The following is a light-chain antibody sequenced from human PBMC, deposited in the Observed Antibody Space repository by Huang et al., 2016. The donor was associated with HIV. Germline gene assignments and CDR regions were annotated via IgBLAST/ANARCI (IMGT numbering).Light chain of an antibody. CDR2: RAA. J-gene: IGKJ1*01. CDR3: QQTGRSPWT. V-gene: IGKV3-20*01. CDR1: QSVSRNH. Sequence: IELTQSPGTLSLSHGERATLSCRASQSVSRNHVAWFQQKPGQAPRLLIYRAARRATGIPDKFGGSGSGTYFTLTIDRLEPEDLAFYYCQQTGRSPWTFGQGTKVEI.